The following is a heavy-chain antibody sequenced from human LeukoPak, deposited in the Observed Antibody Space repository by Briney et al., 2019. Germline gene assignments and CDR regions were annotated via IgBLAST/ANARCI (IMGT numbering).Heavy chain of an antibody. CDR2: IIPIFGTA. J-gene: IGHJ6*02. Sequence: ASVKVSCKASGYTFTSYYMHWVRQAPGQGLEWMGGIIPIFGTANYAQKFQGRVTITADESTSTAYMELSSLRSEDTAVYYCARGAMDNYYYYGMDVWGQGTTVTVSS. D-gene: IGHD5-18*01. CDR3: ARGAMDNYYYYGMDV. CDR1: GYTFTSYY. V-gene: IGHV1-69*13.